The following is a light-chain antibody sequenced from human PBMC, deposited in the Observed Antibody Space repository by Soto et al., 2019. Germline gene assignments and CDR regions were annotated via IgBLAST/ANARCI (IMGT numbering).Light chain of an antibody. V-gene: IGKV3-15*01. CDR1: QSVRTK. CDR2: GAS. CDR3: QQYNSWPPIT. J-gene: IGKJ5*01. Sequence: DILMTQSPDTLYLSPGEGTTLSCRASQSVRTKLAWYQQKAGQAXRLLIYGASTRATGIPGRFSGSGSGTEFTLTISSLQSEDFSVYYGQQYNSWPPITFGQGTRREIK.